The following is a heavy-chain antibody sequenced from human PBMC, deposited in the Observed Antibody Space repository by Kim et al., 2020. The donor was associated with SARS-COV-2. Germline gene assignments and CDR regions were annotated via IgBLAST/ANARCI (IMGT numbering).Heavy chain of an antibody. J-gene: IGHJ4*02. CDR3: ARDGPSKAVVFGD. CDR2: IYSDGSST. CDR1: GFTFSSYW. Sequence: GGSLRLSCAASGFTFSSYWMHWVRQAPGKGLVWVSRIYSDGSSTNYADSVKGRFTISRDNSKNTLYLQMNSLRAEDTAVYYCARDGPSKAVVFGDWGPGT. V-gene: IGHV3-74*01. D-gene: IGHD6-19*01.